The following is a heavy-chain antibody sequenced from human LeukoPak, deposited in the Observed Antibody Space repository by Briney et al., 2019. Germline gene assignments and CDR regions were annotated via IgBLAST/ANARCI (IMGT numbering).Heavy chain of an antibody. CDR1: GFTFSSYG. V-gene: IGHV3-30*18. Sequence: PGRSLRLSCAASGFTFSSYGMHWVRQAPGKGLEWVAVISYDGSNKYYADSVKGRFTISRDNSKNTLYLQINSLRAEDTAVYYCAKDEKGGYSYGYGSYYYGMDVWGKGTTVTVSS. D-gene: IGHD5-18*01. CDR2: ISYDGSNK. CDR3: AKDEKGGYSYGYGSYYYGMDV. J-gene: IGHJ6*04.